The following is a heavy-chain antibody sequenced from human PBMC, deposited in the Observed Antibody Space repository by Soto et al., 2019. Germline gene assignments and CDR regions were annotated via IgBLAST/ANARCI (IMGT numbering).Heavy chain of an antibody. CDR1: GGSFSGYY. D-gene: IGHD2-15*01. J-gene: IGHJ3*02. CDR2: INHSGST. V-gene: IGHV4-34*01. Sequence: SETLSLTCAVYGGSFSGYYWSWIRQPPGKGLEWIGEINHSGSTNYNPSLKSRVTISVDTSKNQLSLKLSSVTAADTAVYYCARACSGGSCYSAFDIWGQGTMVTVSS. CDR3: ARACSGGSCYSAFDI.